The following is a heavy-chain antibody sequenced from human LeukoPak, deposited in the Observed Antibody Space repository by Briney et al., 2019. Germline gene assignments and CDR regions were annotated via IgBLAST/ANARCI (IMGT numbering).Heavy chain of an antibody. J-gene: IGHJ4*02. V-gene: IGHV4-34*01. CDR2: INHSGRT. D-gene: IGHD6-19*01. CDR1: GETFIHNF. CDR3: ARAMPYFYGSIAVPGTIDY. Sequence: SETLSLTCAVYGETFIHNFWTCIRQPPRKGQEWIGQINHSGRTYYHPSLQSRVTILVDTSKNQFSLQLTSVPAADTAVYYCARAMPYFYGSIAVPGTIDYWGQGILITVSS.